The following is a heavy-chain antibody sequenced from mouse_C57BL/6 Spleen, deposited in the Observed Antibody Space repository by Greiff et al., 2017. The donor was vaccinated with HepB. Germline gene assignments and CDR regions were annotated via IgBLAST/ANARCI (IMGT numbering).Heavy chain of an antibody. J-gene: IGHJ2*01. CDR2: MYPGSGST. CDR1: GYTFTSYW. Sequence: QVQLQQPGAELVKPGASVKMSCKASGYTFTSYWITWVKQRPGQGLEWIGDMYPGSGSTNYNEKFKSKATLTVDTSSSTAYMQLCSLTSEDSAVYYCARGGTTVVEDYFDYWGQGTTLTVSS. CDR3: ARGGTTVVEDYFDY. V-gene: IGHV1-55*01. D-gene: IGHD1-1*01.